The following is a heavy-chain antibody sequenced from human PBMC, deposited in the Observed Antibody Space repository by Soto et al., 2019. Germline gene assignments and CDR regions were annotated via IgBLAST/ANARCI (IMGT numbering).Heavy chain of an antibody. V-gene: IGHV4-59*01. Sequence: SETLSLTCTVSGAPITINYWSWIRQAPGKWLEWIGYIYYSGSTTYNPSLKSRVTMSADTSKDQFSLKLNSVTAADTAVYYCARDAGGPYEHWAPGILVTVSS. D-gene: IGHD2-15*01. J-gene: IGHJ1*01. CDR2: IYYSGST. CDR3: ARDAGGPYEH. CDR1: GAPITINY.